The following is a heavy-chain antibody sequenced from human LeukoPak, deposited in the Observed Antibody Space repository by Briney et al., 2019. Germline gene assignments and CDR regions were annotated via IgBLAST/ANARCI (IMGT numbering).Heavy chain of an antibody. Sequence: SETLSLTCTVSGGSISSGSYYWSWIRQPAGKGLEWIGRMYTSGSTNYNPSLKSRVTISVDTSKNQFSLKLSSVTAADTAVYYCARENYYDSCGYVYWGQGTLVTASS. CDR3: ARENYYDSCGYVY. CDR1: GGSISSGSYY. V-gene: IGHV4-61*02. D-gene: IGHD3-22*01. J-gene: IGHJ4*02. CDR2: MYTSGST.